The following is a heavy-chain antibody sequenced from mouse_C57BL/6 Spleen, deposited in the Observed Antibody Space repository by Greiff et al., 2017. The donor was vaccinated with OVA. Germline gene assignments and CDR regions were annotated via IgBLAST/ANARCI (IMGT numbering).Heavy chain of an antibody. CDR2: INPSNGGT. CDR3: ARGGNYRYFDV. V-gene: IGHV1-53*01. D-gene: IGHD2-1*01. Sequence: QVQLQQSGTELVKPGASVKLSCKASGYTFTSYWMHWVKQRPGQGLEWIGNINPSNGGTTYNEKFKSKATLTVTKTASTAYMQLSSLTSEDAAVYYCARGGNYRYFDVWGTGATVTVSS. CDR1: GYTFTSYW. J-gene: IGHJ1*03.